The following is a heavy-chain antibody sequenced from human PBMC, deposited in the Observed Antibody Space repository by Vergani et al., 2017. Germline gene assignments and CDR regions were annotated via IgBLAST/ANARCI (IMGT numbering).Heavy chain of an antibody. V-gene: IGHV3-9*01. Sequence: EVHLVESGGGLVQPGRSLRLSCAASGFTFSSYGMHWVRQAPGKGLEWVAGISWNSGRIDYADSVKGRFTISRDNAKNSLYLQMNSLRAEDTALYYCARSGSYIYYFDYWGQGTLVTVSS. CDR2: ISWNSGRI. CDR1: GFTFSSYG. D-gene: IGHD3-10*01. J-gene: IGHJ4*02. CDR3: ARSGSYIYYFDY.